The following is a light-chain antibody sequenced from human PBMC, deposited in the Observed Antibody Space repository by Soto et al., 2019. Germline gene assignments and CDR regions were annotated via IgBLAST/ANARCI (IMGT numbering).Light chain of an antibody. J-gene: IGKJ4*01. CDR3: QQAYSFPLP. V-gene: IGKV1D-12*01. CDR1: QGIAGW. CDR2: GPS. Sequence: DIEIIQSPSSVSSSVVYIVTVTFLASQGIAGWLAWYQQKPGQAPQLLFYGPSSLHTGVPSRFSGSGSGTEFTLTISSLQPEDFATYYCQQAYSFPLPFGGGTKVDIK.